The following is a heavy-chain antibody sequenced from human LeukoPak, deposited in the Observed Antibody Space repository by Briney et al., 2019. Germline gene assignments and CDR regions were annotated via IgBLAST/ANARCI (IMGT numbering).Heavy chain of an antibody. Sequence: GGSLRLSCAASGFTFSDYYMDWVRQAPGEGLEWVGRTSNKANSYTTEYAASVKGRFTISRDDSNDSLYLQMNSLKTEDTAVYYCARAYERPYYFDYWRQGRLVAVCS. CDR3: ARAYERPYYFDY. J-gene: IGHJ4*02. CDR2: TSNKANSYTT. V-gene: IGHV3-72*01. D-gene: IGHD3-22*01. CDR1: GFTFSDYY.